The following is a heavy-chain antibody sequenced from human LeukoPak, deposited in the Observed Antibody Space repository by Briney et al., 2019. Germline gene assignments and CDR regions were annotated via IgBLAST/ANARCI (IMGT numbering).Heavy chain of an antibody. CDR1: GFTFSTYA. CDR3: ARDAAYGNNWFDP. J-gene: IGHJ5*02. CDR2: IWYDGSNK. D-gene: IGHD3-16*01. Sequence: GGSLRLSCVVSGFTFSTYAMSWVRQAPGKGLEWVAVIWYDGSNKYYADSVKGRFTISRDNSKNTLYLQMNSLRAEDTAVYYCARDAAYGNNWFDPWGQGTLVTVSS. V-gene: IGHV3-33*01.